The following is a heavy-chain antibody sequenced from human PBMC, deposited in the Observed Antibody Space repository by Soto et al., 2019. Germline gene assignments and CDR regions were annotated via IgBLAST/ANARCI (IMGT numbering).Heavy chain of an antibody. CDR2: INAGNGNT. Sequence: ASVKVSCKASGYTFTSYAMHWVRQAPGQRLEWMGWINAGNGNTKYSQKFQGRVTITRDTSTSTAYMELRSLRSDDTAVYYCARDLSLWSGYYSGWFDPWGQGTLVTVSS. CDR3: ARDLSLWSGYYSGWFDP. CDR1: GYTFTSYA. J-gene: IGHJ5*02. V-gene: IGHV1-3*01. D-gene: IGHD3-3*01.